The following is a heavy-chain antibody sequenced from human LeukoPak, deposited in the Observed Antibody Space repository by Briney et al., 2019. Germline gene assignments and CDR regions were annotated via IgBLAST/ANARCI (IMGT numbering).Heavy chain of an antibody. Sequence: GGSLRLSCAASGFTFSSYAMSWVRQAPGKGLEWVSAISGSGLSTYYAESVRGRFTTSRDNSKNTLYLQMNSLRAEDTAVYYCAKRADTGTSSSGWYDYWGQGTLVTVSS. J-gene: IGHJ4*02. D-gene: IGHD6-19*01. CDR2: ISGSGLST. V-gene: IGHV3-23*01. CDR3: AKRADTGTSSSGWYDY. CDR1: GFTFSSYA.